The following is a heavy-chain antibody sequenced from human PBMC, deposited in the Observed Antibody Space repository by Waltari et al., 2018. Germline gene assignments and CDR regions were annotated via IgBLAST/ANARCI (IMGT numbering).Heavy chain of an antibody. D-gene: IGHD5-12*01. V-gene: IGHV3-53*01. Sequence: EVRLVESGGGLIQPGRSLRLSCAASGFTVSYNYMSWVRQAPGKGLEWVSVIYAGGNTYYADSVKGRFTISRDDSKSTLYLAMHSLRVEDTAVYYCARAGLGSPLEWLRLFDSWGQGTLVTVAS. J-gene: IGHJ4*02. CDR3: ARAGLGSPLEWLRLFDS. CDR1: GFTVSYNY. CDR2: IYAGGNT.